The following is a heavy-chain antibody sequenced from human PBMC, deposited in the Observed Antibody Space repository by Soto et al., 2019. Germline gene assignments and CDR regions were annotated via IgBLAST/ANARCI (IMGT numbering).Heavy chain of an antibody. CDR3: ARQTGGFGYYFDY. Sequence: SETLSLTCTVSGGSISSSDYYWGWIRQPPGKELEWVGAVYYSGTTYYNPSLKSRVTISVDTSKNHFSLSLRSVTAADTAIYYCARQTGGFGYYFDYWGQGALVTVSS. CDR1: GGSISSSDYY. CDR2: VYYSGTT. V-gene: IGHV4-39*01. J-gene: IGHJ4*02. D-gene: IGHD3-16*01.